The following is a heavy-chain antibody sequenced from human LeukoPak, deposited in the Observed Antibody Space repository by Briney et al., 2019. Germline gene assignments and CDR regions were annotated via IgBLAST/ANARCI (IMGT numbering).Heavy chain of an antibody. D-gene: IGHD1-26*01. J-gene: IGHJ4*02. Sequence: GGSLRLSCAASGFTFGDYNMHWVRQAPGKGLEWVSLIRADGATTRYTDSVKGRFTISRDNSKDSLYLQMNSLRTEDTALYYCARDNTGSYEYWGQGTLVTVSP. CDR3: ARDNTGSYEY. CDR1: GFTFGDYN. CDR2: IRADGATT. V-gene: IGHV3-43*02.